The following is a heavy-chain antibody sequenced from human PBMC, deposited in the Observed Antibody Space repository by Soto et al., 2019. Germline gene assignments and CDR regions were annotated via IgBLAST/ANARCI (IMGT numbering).Heavy chain of an antibody. V-gene: IGHV3-21*01. CDR1: GFTFSSYS. CDR3: ARDFPGIAWRYYGMDV. D-gene: IGHD6-13*01. Sequence: GGSLRLSCAASGFTFSSYSMNWVRQAPCEWLEWVSSTSSSSSYIYYAESVKGRFTISRDNAKNSLYLQMNSLRAEDTAVYYCARDFPGIAWRYYGMDVWGQGTTVTVSS. CDR2: TSSSSSYI. J-gene: IGHJ6*02.